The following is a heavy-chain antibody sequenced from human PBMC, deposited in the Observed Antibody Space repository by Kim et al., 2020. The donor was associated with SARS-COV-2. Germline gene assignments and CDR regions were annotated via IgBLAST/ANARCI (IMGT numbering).Heavy chain of an antibody. CDR1: GFTFSSYG. CDR2: IWYDGSNK. J-gene: IGHJ4*02. Sequence: GGSLRLSCAASGFTFSSYGMHWVRQAPGKGLEWVAVIWYDGSNKFYADSVKGRFTISRDNSKNTLYLQMNSLRAEDTAVYYCARDSYYDSSGYQFFDYWGQGTLVTLSS. D-gene: IGHD3-22*01. V-gene: IGHV3-33*01. CDR3: ARDSYYDSSGYQFFDY.